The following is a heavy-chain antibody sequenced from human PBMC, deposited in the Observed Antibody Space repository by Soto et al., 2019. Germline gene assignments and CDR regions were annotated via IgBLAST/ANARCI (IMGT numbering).Heavy chain of an antibody. CDR1: DGSISSYY. V-gene: IGHV4-59*01. J-gene: IGHJ4*02. D-gene: IGHD6-6*01. CDR2: IYYSGST. CDR3: AGHSSSSAFEDDY. Sequence: SETPSLTFTVSDGSISSYYWSWIRQPPGKGLEWIGYIYYSGSTNYNPSLKSRVTISVDTSKNQFSLKLSSVTAADTAVYYCAGHSSSSAFEDDYWGQGTLVTVSS.